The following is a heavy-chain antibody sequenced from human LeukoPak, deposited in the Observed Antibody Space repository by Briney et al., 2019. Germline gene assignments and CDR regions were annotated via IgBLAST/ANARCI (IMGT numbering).Heavy chain of an antibody. CDR3: ARTYDSSGYPTLNWFDP. CDR1: GFTFSSYS. V-gene: IGHV3-48*01. Sequence: GGSLRLSCAASGFTFSSYSMNWVRQAPGEGLEWVSYISSSSSTIYYADSVKGRFTISRDNAKNSLYLQMNSLRVEDTAVYYCARTYDSSGYPTLNWFDPWGQGTLVTVSS. J-gene: IGHJ5*02. D-gene: IGHD3-22*01. CDR2: ISSSSSTI.